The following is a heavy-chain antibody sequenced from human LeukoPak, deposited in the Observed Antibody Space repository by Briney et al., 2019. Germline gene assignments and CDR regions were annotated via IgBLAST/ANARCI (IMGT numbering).Heavy chain of an antibody. J-gene: IGHJ4*02. CDR1: GFTFNNYW. D-gene: IGHD6-13*01. V-gene: IGHV3-7*01. Sequence: GGSLRLSCAASGFTFNNYWMNWVRQAPGKGLEWVANIKEDGSEKYYVDSVKGRFTISRGNAKNSLYLQMNSLRAEDTAVYYCTRDFSNWGQGTLATVSS. CDR3: TRDFSN. CDR2: IKEDGSEK.